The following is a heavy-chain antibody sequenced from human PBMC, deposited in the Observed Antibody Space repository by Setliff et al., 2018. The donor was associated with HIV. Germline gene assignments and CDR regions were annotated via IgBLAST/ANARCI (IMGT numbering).Heavy chain of an antibody. J-gene: IGHJ5*02. Sequence: SETLSLTCTVSGGSITSGSDYWSWIRQPAGEGLEWIGYIFYSGSTNYNPSLKSRVTISVDTSKNQFSLKLSSVTAADSAMYYCARQKETYYYDSSGYYWGGSAGSWFDPWGPGTLVTVSS. CDR1: GGSITSGSDY. D-gene: IGHD3-22*01. CDR3: ARQKETYYYDSSGYYWGGSAGSWFDP. CDR2: IFYSGST. V-gene: IGHV4-61*10.